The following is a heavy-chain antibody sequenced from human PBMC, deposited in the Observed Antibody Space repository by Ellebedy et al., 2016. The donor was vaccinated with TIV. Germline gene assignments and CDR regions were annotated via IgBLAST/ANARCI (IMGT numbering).Heavy chain of an antibody. CDR3: ARDQYESLWNNWFDP. J-gene: IGHJ5*02. V-gene: IGHV4-34*01. Sequence: MPSETLSLTCAVYGGSFSGYFWSWIRQPPGKGLEWIGEINPSGTTNYNPSLKSRVPISVDTPKKQFSLRLTSVTAADTAVYYCARDQYESLWNNWFDPWGQGTLVTVSS. CDR1: GGSFSGYF. CDR2: INPSGTT. D-gene: IGHD1-1*01.